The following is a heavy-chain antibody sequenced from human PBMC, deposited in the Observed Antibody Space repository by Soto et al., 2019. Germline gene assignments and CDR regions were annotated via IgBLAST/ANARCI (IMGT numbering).Heavy chain of an antibody. CDR2: VYNNGRT. CDR1: GGSMTRSGYY. Sequence: SETLSLTCTVAGGSMTRSGYYWGWIRQPPGNELQYIGSVYNNGRTYYNPSLTSPVTISIDTSKNQFSLKLRSVTAADTAVYYCARGIEGWYQGRYYYGMDVWGQGTTVTVSS. J-gene: IGHJ6*02. D-gene: IGHD6-19*01. CDR3: ARGIEGWYQGRYYYGMDV. V-gene: IGHV4-39*07.